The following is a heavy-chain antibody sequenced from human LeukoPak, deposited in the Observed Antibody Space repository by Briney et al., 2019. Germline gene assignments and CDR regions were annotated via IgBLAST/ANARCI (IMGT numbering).Heavy chain of an antibody. CDR2: MSSSGSA. V-gene: IGHV4-59*01. CDR1: GGSINIYC. Sequence: SETLSLTCTVSGGSINIYCWSWIRQPPGKGLEWMGYMSSSGSASYNPSLESRVTISLDTSTNQFSLKLSSVTTVDTAVYYCARRVGNKVDYWGQGTLVTVSS. D-gene: IGHD1-26*01. J-gene: IGHJ4*02. CDR3: ARRVGNKVDY.